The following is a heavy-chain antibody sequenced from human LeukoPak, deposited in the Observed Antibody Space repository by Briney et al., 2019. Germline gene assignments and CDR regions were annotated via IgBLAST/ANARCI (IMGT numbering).Heavy chain of an antibody. CDR3: ARRSSSSGYFDY. V-gene: IGHV4-31*03. CDR1: GCSISSGGYY. J-gene: IGHJ4*02. D-gene: IGHD6-6*01. Sequence: SQTLSLTCTVSGCSISSGGYYWSWIRQHPGKGLEWMGYIYYSGRTYYNPSLESRVIISLDTSKNQFSLKLSSVTDADTAVYYCARRSSSSGYFDYWGQGTLVTVSS. CDR2: IYYSGRT.